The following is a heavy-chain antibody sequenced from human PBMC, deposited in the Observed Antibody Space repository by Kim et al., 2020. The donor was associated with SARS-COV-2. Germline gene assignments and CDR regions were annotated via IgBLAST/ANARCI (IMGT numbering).Heavy chain of an antibody. CDR3: ARLLYDSRGYYYFDY. CDR2: IHYSGST. Sequence: SETLSLTCTVSGASIRINTYYWGWIRQPPGKGLQWIASIHYSGSTYYNPSLNSRVTISLDTSKSQVSLRLTSVTAADTAIYYCARLLYDSRGYYYFDYWGQGTLVTVSS. V-gene: IGHV4-39*01. J-gene: IGHJ4*02. D-gene: IGHD3-22*01. CDR1: GASIRINTYY.